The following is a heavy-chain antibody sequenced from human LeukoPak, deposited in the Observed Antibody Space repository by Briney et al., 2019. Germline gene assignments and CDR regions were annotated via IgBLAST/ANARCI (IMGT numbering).Heavy chain of an antibody. D-gene: IGHD5-12*01. J-gene: IGHJ4*02. CDR2: IEKTGSYV. Sequence: GGSLRLSCAASGFTFSNYIMDWVRQAPGKGLEWVSSIEKTGSYVHHVDSVRGRFTISRDNSKNTLYLQMNSLRGDDTAVYYCANPQSRGYDYLDYWGQGTLVTVSS. V-gene: IGHV3-21*01. CDR1: GFTFSNYI. CDR3: ANPQSRGYDYLDY.